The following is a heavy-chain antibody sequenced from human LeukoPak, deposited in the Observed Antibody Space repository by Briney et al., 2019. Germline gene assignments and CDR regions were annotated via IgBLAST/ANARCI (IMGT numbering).Heavy chain of an antibody. V-gene: IGHV3-30-3*01. CDR1: GFTFSSYA. CDR3: ARLRWELCFDY. Sequence: PGGSLRLSCAASGFTFSSYAMHWVRQTPGKGLDWVAVISHDGSDKFYAGSVKGRFTISRDNSKNTLYLQMNSLRAEDTAVYYCARLRWELCFDYWGQGTLVTVSS. CDR2: ISHDGSDK. D-gene: IGHD1-26*01. J-gene: IGHJ4*02.